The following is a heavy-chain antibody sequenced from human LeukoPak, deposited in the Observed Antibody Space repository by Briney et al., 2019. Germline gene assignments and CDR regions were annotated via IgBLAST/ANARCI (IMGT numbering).Heavy chain of an antibody. CDR2: ISAYNGNT. J-gene: IGHJ4*02. CDR1: GYTFTSYG. CDR3: ARVKVRGVIISPSAY. D-gene: IGHD3-10*01. Sequence: ASVKVPCKASGYTFTSYGISWVRQAPGQGLEWMGWISAYNGNTNYAQKLQGRVTMTTDTSTSTAYMELRSLRSGDTAVYYCARVKVRGVIISPSAYWGQGTLVTVSS. V-gene: IGHV1-18*01.